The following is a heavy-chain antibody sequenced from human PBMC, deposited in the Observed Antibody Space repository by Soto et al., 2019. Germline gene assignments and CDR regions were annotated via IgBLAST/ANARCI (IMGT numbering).Heavy chain of an antibody. CDR2: IIPIFGTA. V-gene: IGHV1-69*06. D-gene: IGHD3-10*01. CDR3: ARKNPYYYGSGTHYGMDV. Sequence: SVKVSCKASGGTFSSYAISWVRQAPGQGLEWMGGIIPIFGTANYAQKFQGRVTITADKSTSTAYMELSSLRSEDTAVYYCARKNPYYYGSGTHYGMDVWGQGTTVTVSS. CDR1: GGTFSSYA. J-gene: IGHJ6*02.